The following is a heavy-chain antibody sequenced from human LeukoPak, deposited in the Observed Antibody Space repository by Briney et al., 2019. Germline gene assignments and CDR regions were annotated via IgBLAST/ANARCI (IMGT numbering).Heavy chain of an antibody. Sequence: GGSLRLSCAASGFSFDDYAMNWVRQGPGKGLEWVSGINSNGGDTAYADSVKGRFTISRDNAKNSLHLQMNSLRVEDTAFYYCARVKGGATTDYWGQGTLVTVS. CDR3: ARVKGGATTDY. CDR2: INSNGGDT. CDR1: GFSFDDYA. D-gene: IGHD1-26*01. J-gene: IGHJ4*02. V-gene: IGHV3-20*04.